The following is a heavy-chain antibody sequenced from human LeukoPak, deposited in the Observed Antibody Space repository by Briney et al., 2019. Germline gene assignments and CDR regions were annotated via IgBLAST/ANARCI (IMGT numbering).Heavy chain of an antibody. Sequence: ASVKVTCKASGYTFTGYYFHWVRQAPGQGLEWMGWINPNTAGTNYAQKFLGGVTLTWDTSISTAYMELNRLTSDDTAVYYCATSAGDYRAGHYYYMGVWGKGTSVTVSS. D-gene: IGHD4-11*01. V-gene: IGHV1-2*02. CDR1: GYTFTGYY. CDR2: INPNTAGT. J-gene: IGHJ6*03. CDR3: ATSAGDYRAGHYYYMGV.